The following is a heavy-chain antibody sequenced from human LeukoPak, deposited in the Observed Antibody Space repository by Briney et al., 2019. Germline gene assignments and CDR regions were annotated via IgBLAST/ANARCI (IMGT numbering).Heavy chain of an antibody. CDR3: ARGYYYDSSGYFLDF. CDR1: GGSISTYY. D-gene: IGHD3-22*01. V-gene: IGHV4-59*01. Sequence: SETLSLTCTVSGGSISTYYWSWIRQSPERGLEWIGYIYYSGITKYNPSLKSRVTISVDTSTNQFSLRLSSVTAADTAVYYCARGYYYDSSGYFLDFWGQGTLVTVSS. J-gene: IGHJ4*02. CDR2: IYYSGIT.